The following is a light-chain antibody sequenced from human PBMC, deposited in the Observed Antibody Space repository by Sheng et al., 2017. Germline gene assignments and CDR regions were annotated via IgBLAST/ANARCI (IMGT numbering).Light chain of an antibody. Sequence: QSALTQPASVSGSPGQSITISCTGTSNDVGSYNLVSWYQQHPGKAPKVMIYEGSKRPSGVSNRFSGSKSGNTASLTISGLQAEDEADYYCSSYTSSRARLFGGGTKLTVL. V-gene: IGLV2-14*02. CDR1: SNDVGSYNL. CDR2: EGS. CDR3: SSYTSSRARL. J-gene: IGLJ3*02.